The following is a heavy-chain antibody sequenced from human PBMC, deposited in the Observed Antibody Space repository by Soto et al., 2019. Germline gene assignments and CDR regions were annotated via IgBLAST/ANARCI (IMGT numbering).Heavy chain of an antibody. J-gene: IGHJ5*01. CDR1: GYPFTVFG. CDR3: ARDPGGARGFDF. V-gene: IGHV1-18*01. CDR2: MSPYNGHT. D-gene: IGHD3-10*01. Sequence: QVPLMQSGPEVKKPGASVKVSCKASGYPFTVFGISWVRQAPGQGLEWMGWMSPYNGHTNYAQKLQGRVTMTPDTSTSTAYMEVRSLRSDDTAVYYWARDPGGARGFDFWGQGTLVTVSS.